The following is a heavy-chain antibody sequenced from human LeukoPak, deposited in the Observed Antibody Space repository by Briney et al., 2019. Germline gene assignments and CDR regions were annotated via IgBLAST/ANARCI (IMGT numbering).Heavy chain of an antibody. CDR2: VYYSGST. V-gene: IGHV4-39*01. CDR3: ARHRVREHIVVVVAAPYYFDY. Sequence: PSETLSLTCTVSGCSISSSSNYWGWLRQPPGKGLEWIGRVYYSGSTYYNPSLKSRVTISVDTSKNQFSLKLSSVTAADTAVYYCARHRVREHIVVVVAAPYYFDYWGQGTLVTVSS. D-gene: IGHD2-15*01. J-gene: IGHJ4*02. CDR1: GCSISSSSNY.